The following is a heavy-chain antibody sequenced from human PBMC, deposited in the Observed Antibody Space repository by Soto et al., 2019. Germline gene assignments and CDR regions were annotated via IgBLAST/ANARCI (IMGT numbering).Heavy chain of an antibody. CDR1: GFNFNKYA. D-gene: IGHD6-19*01. CDR2: ISCCGGTA. J-gene: IGHJ4*02. CDR3: AKADGQQWLLPHLEN. V-gene: IGHV3-23*01. Sequence: EVQLLESGGGLVRPGESLRLSCAASGFNFNKYAMSWVRQAPGEGLEWVSGISCCGGTASYADSVKGRFTIARDDAKNTLYLDMNSLRVEDTAVYYCAKADGQQWLLPHLENWGRGTLVTVS.